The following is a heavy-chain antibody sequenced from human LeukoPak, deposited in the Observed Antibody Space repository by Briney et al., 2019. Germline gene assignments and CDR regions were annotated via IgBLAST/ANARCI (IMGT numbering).Heavy chain of an antibody. CDR1: GFTFSSYS. CDR2: ISSSSSYI. Sequence: PGGSLRLSCAASGFTFSSYSMDWVRQAPGKGLEWVSSISSSSSYIYYADSVKGRFTISRDNAKNSLYLQMDSLRAEDTAGYYCAIGIAAAGRDYWGQGTLVTVSS. V-gene: IGHV3-21*01. CDR3: AIGIAAAGRDY. D-gene: IGHD6-13*01. J-gene: IGHJ4*02.